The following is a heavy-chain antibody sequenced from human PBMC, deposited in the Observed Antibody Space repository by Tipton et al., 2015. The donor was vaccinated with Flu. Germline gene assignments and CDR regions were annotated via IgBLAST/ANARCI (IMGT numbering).Heavy chain of an antibody. CDR2: IYSGGST. J-gene: IGHJ6*02. V-gene: IGHV3-53*01. Sequence: QLVQSGGGLIHPGGSLRLSCAASGFTVSSNYMSWVRQAPGKGLEWVSVIYSGGSTYYADSVKGRFTISRDNSKNTLYLQINSLRAEDTAVYYCARVTYYYDRSGYYYGMDVWGQGTTVTVSS. D-gene: IGHD3-22*01. CDR3: ARVTYYYDRSGYYYGMDV. CDR1: GFTVSSNY.